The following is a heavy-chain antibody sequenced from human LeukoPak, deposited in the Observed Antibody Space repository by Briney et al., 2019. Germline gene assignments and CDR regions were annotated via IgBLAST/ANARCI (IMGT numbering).Heavy chain of an antibody. D-gene: IGHD3-22*01. CDR1: GGSVTSYY. Sequence: PSETLSLTCSVSGGSVTSYYWNWIRQTPDKGLEWIAYIYHSGLTRYNPSLKSRVTISMDTSKNQISLEVASVTAADTGFYYCARTYDSTAYHFWGHGTQVTVSS. J-gene: IGHJ4*01. V-gene: IGHV4-59*08. CDR3: ARTYDSTAYHF. CDR2: IYHSGLT.